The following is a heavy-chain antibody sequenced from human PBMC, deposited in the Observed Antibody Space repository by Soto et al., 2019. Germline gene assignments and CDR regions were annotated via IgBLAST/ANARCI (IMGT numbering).Heavy chain of an antibody. J-gene: IGHJ4*02. CDR1: GDSISAYS. Sequence: QVQLQVSGPGLVKPSETLSLTCTVSGDSISAYSWSWVRQPPGKGLEWIGNIHYNGNTKYSPSLKSRVTMSVDTSKNHFSLRLISVTAADTAIYFCPREGHRGRWIQPLDFWGQGTLVTVSS. V-gene: IGHV4-59*01. D-gene: IGHD5-18*01. CDR3: PREGHRGRWIQPLDF. CDR2: IHYNGNT.